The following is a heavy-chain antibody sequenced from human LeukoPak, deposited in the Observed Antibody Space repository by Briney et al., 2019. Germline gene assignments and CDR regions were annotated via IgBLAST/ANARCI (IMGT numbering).Heavy chain of an antibody. CDR2: ISGSGGST. V-gene: IGHV3-23*01. CDR1: GFTFSSYA. CDR3: AKLRYSSSLDYFDY. J-gene: IGHJ4*02. D-gene: IGHD6-13*01. Sequence: PWGSLRLSCAASGFTFSSYAMSWVRQAPGKGLEWVSAISGSGGSTYYADSVKGWFTISRDNSKNTLYLQMNSLRAEDTAVYYCAKLRYSSSLDYFDYWGQGTLVTVSS.